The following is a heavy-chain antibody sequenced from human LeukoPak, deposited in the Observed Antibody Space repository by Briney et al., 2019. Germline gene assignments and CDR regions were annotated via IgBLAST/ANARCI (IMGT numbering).Heavy chain of an antibody. J-gene: IGHJ3*02. Sequence: GGSLRLSCAASGFTFSSYAMSWVRQAPGKGLEWVSAISGSGGSTYYADSVKGRFTISRDNSKNTLYLQMNSLRVEDTAVYYCARVSNRYTYGYDASDMWGQGTMVTVSS. V-gene: IGHV3-23*01. D-gene: IGHD5-18*01. CDR2: ISGSGGST. CDR1: GFTFSSYA. CDR3: ARVSNRYTYGYDASDM.